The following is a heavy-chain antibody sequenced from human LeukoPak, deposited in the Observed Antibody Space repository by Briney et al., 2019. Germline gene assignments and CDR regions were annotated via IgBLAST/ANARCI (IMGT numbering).Heavy chain of an antibody. V-gene: IGHV4-34*01. CDR2: VNDSGGT. J-gene: IGHJ4*02. D-gene: IGHD2-2*01. Sequence: SETLSLTCAVYIDSFTNYYWNWIRQTPGKGLEWIGEVNDSGGTNINPSLRSRVILSVDTSKNQFSLKLSSVTAADTAVYYCARASGAPQYRYWGQGTLVTVSS. CDR1: IDSFTNYY. CDR3: ARASGAPQYRY.